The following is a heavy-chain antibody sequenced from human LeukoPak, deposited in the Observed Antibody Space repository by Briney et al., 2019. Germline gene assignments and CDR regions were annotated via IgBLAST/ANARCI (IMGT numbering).Heavy chain of an antibody. D-gene: IGHD3-3*01. CDR3: ARDSNYDFWSGYYDPWYYFDS. CDR1: RFTFSSYG. V-gene: IGHV3-33*01. Sequence: PGWSLRLSCAACRFTFSSYGIHWVRPAPGKGLEGVAVICYDGSNKYYADSVKGRFTISRDNSKNTLYLQMNRLAADDRAVYYCARDSNYDFWSGYYDPWYYFDSWGQGTLVTVSS. J-gene: IGHJ4*02. CDR2: ICYDGSNK.